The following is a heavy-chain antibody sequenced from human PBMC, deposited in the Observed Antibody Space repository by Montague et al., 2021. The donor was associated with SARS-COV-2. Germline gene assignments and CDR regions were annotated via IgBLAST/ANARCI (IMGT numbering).Heavy chain of an antibody. J-gene: IGHJ6*02. CDR3: ARGVGITIFGDLSLEGDYYYSMDV. CDR2: IDNDGSST. CDR1: GFTFRSHW. D-gene: IGHD3-3*01. V-gene: IGHV3-74*01. Sequence: SLRLSCAASGFTFRSHWMHWVRQVPEKGLVWVSRIDNDGSSTNYVDSVKGRFTISRDNAKNTLALQMHSLRVEDTAVYFCARGVGITIFGDLSLEGDYYYSMDVWGQGTAVTVSS.